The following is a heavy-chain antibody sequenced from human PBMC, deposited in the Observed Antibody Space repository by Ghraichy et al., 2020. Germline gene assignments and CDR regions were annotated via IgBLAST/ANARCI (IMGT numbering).Heavy chain of an antibody. Sequence: SETLSLTCAVSGGSISSGGYSWSWIRQPPGKGLEWIGYIYHSGSTYYNPSLKSRVTISVDRSKNQFSLKLSSVTAADTAVYYCARDHGTGGRFDPWGQGTLVTVSS. CDR2: IYHSGST. CDR3: ARDHGTGGRFDP. CDR1: GGSISSGGYS. D-gene: IGHD1-1*01. J-gene: IGHJ5*02. V-gene: IGHV4-30-2*01.